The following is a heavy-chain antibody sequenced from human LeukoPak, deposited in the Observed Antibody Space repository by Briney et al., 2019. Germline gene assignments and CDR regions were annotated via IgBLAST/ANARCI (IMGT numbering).Heavy chain of an antibody. V-gene: IGHV4-59*01. Sequence: SETLSLTCTVSGGSISSYYWSWIRQPPGKGLEWIGYIYYSGSTNYNPSLKSRVTISVDTSKNQFSLKLSSVTAADTAVYYCATGIVVVPAASWAFDYWGQGTLVTVSS. CDR3: ATGIVVVPAASWAFDY. CDR2: IYYSGST. J-gene: IGHJ4*02. CDR1: GGSISSYY. D-gene: IGHD2-2*01.